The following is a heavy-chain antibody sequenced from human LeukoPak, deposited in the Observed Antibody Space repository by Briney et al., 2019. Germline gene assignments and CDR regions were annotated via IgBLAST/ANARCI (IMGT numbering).Heavy chain of an antibody. V-gene: IGHV3-15*05. CDR3: ITDVPSDLYPFDF. CDR1: GFTFSSAW. CDR2: IKSKADAGTT. D-gene: IGHD2-21*02. Sequence: GGSLRLSCEASGFTFSSAWMSWVRQAPGKGPECVGRIKSKADAGTTDYGAPVKVRFSISRDDSKNTLYLQMNSLKAEDTAVYCCITDVPSDLYPFDFWGQGTLVTVSS. J-gene: IGHJ5*01.